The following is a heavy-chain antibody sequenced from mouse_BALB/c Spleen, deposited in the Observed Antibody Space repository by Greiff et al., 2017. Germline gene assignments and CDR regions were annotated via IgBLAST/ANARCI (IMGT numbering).Heavy chain of an antibody. D-gene: IGHD2-1*01. J-gene: IGHJ4*01. Sequence: QVQLQQSGAELVRPGASVTLSCKASGYTFTDYEMHWVKQTPVHGLEWIGAIDPETGGTAYNQKFKGKATLTADKSSSTAYMELRSLTSEDSAVYYCTRYGNYAMDYWGQGTSVTVSS. CDR3: TRYGNYAMDY. V-gene: IGHV1-15*01. CDR1: GYTFTDYE. CDR2: IDPETGGT.